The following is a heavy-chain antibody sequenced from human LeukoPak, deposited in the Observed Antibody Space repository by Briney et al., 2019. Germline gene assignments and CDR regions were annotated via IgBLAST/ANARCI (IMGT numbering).Heavy chain of an antibody. J-gene: IGHJ4*02. D-gene: IGHD6-19*01. CDR1: GFTFSDYY. CDR2: ISSSGSTI. CDR3: ARQAIAVAGTLGSYYFDY. Sequence: GGSLRPSCAASGFTFSDYYMSWIRQAPGKGLEWVSYISSSGSTIYYADSVKGRFTISRDNAKNSLYLQMNSLRAEDTAVYYCARQAIAVAGTLGSYYFDYWGQGTLVTASS. V-gene: IGHV3-11*04.